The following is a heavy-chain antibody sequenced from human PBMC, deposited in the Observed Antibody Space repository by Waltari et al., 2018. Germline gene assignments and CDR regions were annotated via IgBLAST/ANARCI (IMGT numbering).Heavy chain of an antibody. CDR3: ATDGTIAAAGKLDY. J-gene: IGHJ4*02. D-gene: IGHD6-13*01. V-gene: IGHV1-24*01. CDR2: FDPEGGET. CDR1: GYTLTELS. Sequence: QVQLVQSGAEVKKPGASVKVSCKVSGYTLTELSMHWVRQAPGKGREWMGGFDPEGGETIYAEKCQGRVTMTGETSTVTADMELSSLGSEDTAVYYCATDGTIAAAGKLDYWGQGTLVTVSS.